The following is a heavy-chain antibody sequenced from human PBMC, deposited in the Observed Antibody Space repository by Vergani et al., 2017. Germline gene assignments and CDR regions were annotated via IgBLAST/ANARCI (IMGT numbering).Heavy chain of an antibody. J-gene: IGHJ4*02. CDR2: IYYSGST. Sequence: QVQLQESGPGLVKPSETLSLTCTVSGCSISSYYWSWIRQPPGKGLEWIGYIYYSGSTNYNPSLKSRVTISVDTSKNQFSLKLSSVTAADTAVYYCARGGLLWFGELLHGFDYWGQGTLVTVSS. V-gene: IGHV4-59*01. CDR3: ARGGLLWFGELLHGFDY. CDR1: GCSISSYY. D-gene: IGHD3-10*01.